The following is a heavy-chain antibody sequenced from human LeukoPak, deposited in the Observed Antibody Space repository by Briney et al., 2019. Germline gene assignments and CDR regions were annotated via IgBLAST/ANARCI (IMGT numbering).Heavy chain of an antibody. J-gene: IGHJ3*02. CDR2: INHSGST. CDR3: AGGPTKRIYYDSSGYYRKKTDAFDI. D-gene: IGHD3-22*01. Sequence: KSSETLSLTCAVYGGSFSGYYWSWIRQPPGKGLEWIGEINHSGSTNYNPSLKCRVTISVDTSKNQFSLKLSSVTAADTAVYYCAGGPTKRIYYDSSGYYRKKTDAFDIWGQGTMVTVSS. CDR1: GGSFSGYY. V-gene: IGHV4-34*01.